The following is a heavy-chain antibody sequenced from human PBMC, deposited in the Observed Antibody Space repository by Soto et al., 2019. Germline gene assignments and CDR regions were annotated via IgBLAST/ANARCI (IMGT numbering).Heavy chain of an antibody. J-gene: IGHJ6*02. V-gene: IGHV5-51*01. D-gene: IGHD2-2*01. CDR2: IYPGDSDT. Sequence: GESLKISCKGSGYSFTSYWIGWVRQMPGKGLEWMGIIYPGDSDTRYSPSFQGQVTISADKSISTAYLQWSSLKASDTAMYYCARRGYCSSTSCYYYGMDVWGQGTTVPVSS. CDR1: GYSFTSYW. CDR3: ARRGYCSSTSCYYYGMDV.